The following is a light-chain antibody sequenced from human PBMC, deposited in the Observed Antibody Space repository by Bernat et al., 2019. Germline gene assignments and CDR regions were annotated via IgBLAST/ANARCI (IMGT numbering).Light chain of an antibody. CDR3: QQYHVYPPT. V-gene: IGKV1-16*02. Sequence: DIQMTQSPTLLSASVGDKVTITCRASQDISISLAWFHQKPGRAPKSLIYSASILQSEFPSKFSGSGYGTDFSLTISSLHPGDSATYYCQQYHVYPPTFGQGTKVEIK. J-gene: IGKJ1*01. CDR1: QDISIS. CDR2: SAS.